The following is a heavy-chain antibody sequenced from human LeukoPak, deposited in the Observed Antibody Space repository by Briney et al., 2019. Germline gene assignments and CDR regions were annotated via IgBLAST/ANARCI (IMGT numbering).Heavy chain of an antibody. D-gene: IGHD3-22*01. CDR3: TKEVQRWHSYFYRPSYALDI. CDR1: GFNFDDYA. CDR2: ISANGGFI. J-gene: IGHJ3*02. Sequence: GRSLRLSCAVSGFNFDDYAIHWVLQGPGKGLEWVAGISANGGFISYGESVKGRFTISRDNPRNSVFLQMNFLRAEDMAMYFCTKEVQRWHSYFYRPSYALDIWGQGTMVSVSS. V-gene: IGHV3-9*03.